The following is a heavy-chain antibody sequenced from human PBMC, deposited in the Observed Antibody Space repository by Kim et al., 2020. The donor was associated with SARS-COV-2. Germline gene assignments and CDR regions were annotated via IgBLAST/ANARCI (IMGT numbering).Heavy chain of an antibody. CDR3: ARHVYGYSLQTGPFDY. D-gene: IGHD5-18*01. Sequence: SETLSLTCTVSGGSISSYYWSWIRQPPGKGLEWIGYIYYSGSTNYNPSLKSRVTISVDTSKNQFSLKLSSVTAADTAVYYCARHVYGYSLQTGPFDYWGQGTLVTVSS. V-gene: IGHV4-59*08. CDR1: GGSISSYY. CDR2: IYYSGST. J-gene: IGHJ4*02.